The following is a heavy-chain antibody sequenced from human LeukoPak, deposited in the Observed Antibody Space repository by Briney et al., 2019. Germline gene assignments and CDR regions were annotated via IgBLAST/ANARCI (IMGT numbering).Heavy chain of an antibody. CDR2: ISGSGGST. J-gene: IGHJ4*02. CDR3: AKDLLRNYYSSAFDY. V-gene: IGHV3-23*01. Sequence: PGGSLILSCAASGFTFSGYAMSWVRQAPGKGLEWVSAISGSGGSTYYADSVKGRFTISRDNSKNTLYLQMNSLRAEDTAVYYCAKDLLRNYYSSAFDYWGQGTLVTVSS. CDR1: GFTFSGYA. D-gene: IGHD3-22*01.